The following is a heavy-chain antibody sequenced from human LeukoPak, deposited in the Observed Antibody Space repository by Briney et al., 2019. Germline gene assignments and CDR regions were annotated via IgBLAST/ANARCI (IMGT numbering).Heavy chain of an antibody. CDR1: GFTFSKSW. D-gene: IGHD3-16*01. CDR3: ATYTHWVAGDV. Sequence: GGSLRLSCAASGFTFSKSWMSWVRQAPGKGRERVANMNGDGSVKDYVDSVKGRFTISRDNARQSLYLQMSDLRAEDTAVYYCATYTHWVAGDVWGQGTTVTVSS. V-gene: IGHV3-7*01. J-gene: IGHJ6*02. CDR2: MNGDGSVK.